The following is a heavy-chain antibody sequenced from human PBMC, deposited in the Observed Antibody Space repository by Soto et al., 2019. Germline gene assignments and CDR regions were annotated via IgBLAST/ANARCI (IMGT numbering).Heavy chain of an antibody. D-gene: IGHD6-13*01. J-gene: IGHJ4*02. CDR2: INPNSGGT. CDR1: GYTFTGYY. Sequence: ASVKVSCKASGYTFTGYYMHWVRQAPGQGLEWMGWINPNSGGTNYAQKFQGWVAMTRDTSISTAYMELSRLRSDDTAVYYCAGDKNSAAAGTLDYWGQATLVTVSS. V-gene: IGHV1-2*04. CDR3: AGDKNSAAAGTLDY.